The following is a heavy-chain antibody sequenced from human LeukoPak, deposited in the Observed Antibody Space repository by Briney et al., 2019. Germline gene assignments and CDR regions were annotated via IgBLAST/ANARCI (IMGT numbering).Heavy chain of an antibody. D-gene: IGHD1-26*01. CDR3: AYLFSPHEEWEPDTDY. J-gene: IGHJ4*02. CDR1: GYTFTSYY. CDR2: INPSGGST. V-gene: IGHV1-46*01. Sequence: GASVKVSCKASGYTFTSYYMHWVRQAPGQGLEWMGIINPSGGSTSYAQKFQGRVTMTRDTSTSTVYMELSSLRSEDTAVYYCAYLFSPHEEWEPDTDYWGQGTLVTVSS.